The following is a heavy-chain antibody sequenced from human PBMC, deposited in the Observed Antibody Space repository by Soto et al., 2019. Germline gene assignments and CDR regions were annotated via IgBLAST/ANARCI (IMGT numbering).Heavy chain of an antibody. V-gene: IGHV3-23*01. CDR1: GFTFSSYA. Sequence: EVQLLESGGGLVQTEGSLRLSCAAYGFTFSSYAMSWVRQAPGKGLEWVSAISGSGGSTYYADSVKGRFTISRDNSKNTLYLQMNSLRSEDTAVYYCAKEPQGFYCDSVGAFDIWGQGTMVTVSS. D-gene: IGHD3-16*01. CDR2: ISGSGGST. CDR3: AKEPQGFYCDSVGAFDI. J-gene: IGHJ3*02.